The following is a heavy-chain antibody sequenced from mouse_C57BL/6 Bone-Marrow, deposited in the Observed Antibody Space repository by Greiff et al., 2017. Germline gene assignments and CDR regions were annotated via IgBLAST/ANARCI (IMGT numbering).Heavy chain of an antibody. D-gene: IGHD1-1*02. CDR2: IHPNSGST. CDR1: GYTFTSYW. J-gene: IGHJ1*03. CDR3: ARWWTWYFDV. V-gene: IGHV1-64*01. Sequence: VQLQQSGAELVKPGASVKLSCKASGYTFTSYWMHWVKQRPGQGLEWIGMIHPNSGSTNYNEKFKSKATLTVDKSSSTAYMQLSSLTSEDSAVYYCARWWTWYFDVWGTGTTVTVSS.